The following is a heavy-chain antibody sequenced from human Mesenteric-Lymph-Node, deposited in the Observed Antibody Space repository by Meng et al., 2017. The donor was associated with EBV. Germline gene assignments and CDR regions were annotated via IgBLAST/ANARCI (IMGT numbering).Heavy chain of an antibody. CDR3: YRNDPVY. J-gene: IGHJ4*02. CDR2: IVGRGDST. D-gene: IGHD1-1*01. V-gene: IGHV3-23*01. CDR1: GFTFSSYA. Sequence: EVQLLGSGGGLVRPGGSLTLSCAASGFTFSSYAMSWIRQAPGKGLEWVSAIVGRGDSTYYADSVKGRFTISRDNSKNTLYLQMNSLRAEDTAVYYCYRNDPVYWGQGTLVTVSS.